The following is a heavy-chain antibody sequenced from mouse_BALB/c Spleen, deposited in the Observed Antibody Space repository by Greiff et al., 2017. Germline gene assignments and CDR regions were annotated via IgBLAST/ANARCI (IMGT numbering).Heavy chain of an antibody. V-gene: IGHV3-2*02. CDR2: ISYSGST. CDR1: GYSITSDYA. Sequence: EVKLMESGPGLVKPSQSLSLTCTVTGYSITSDYAWNWIRQFPGNKLEWMGYISYSGSTSYNPSLKSRISITRDTSKNQFFLQLNSVTTEDTATYYCASVLRPRGAMDYWGEGASVTVSS. D-gene: IGHD1-2*01. CDR3: ASVLRPRGAMDY. J-gene: IGHJ4*01.